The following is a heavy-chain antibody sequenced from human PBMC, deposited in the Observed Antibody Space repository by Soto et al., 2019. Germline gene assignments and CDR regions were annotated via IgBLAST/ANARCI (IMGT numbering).Heavy chain of an antibody. J-gene: IGHJ5*02. CDR2: ISYDGSNK. V-gene: IGHV3-30-3*01. CDR3: ARDQVPAAIPGVSWFDP. D-gene: IGHD2-2*02. CDR1: GFTFSSYA. Sequence: GGSLRLSCAASGFTFSSYAMHWVRQAPGKGLEWVAVISYDGSNKYYADSVKGRFTISRDNSKNTLYLQMNSLRAEDTAVYYFARDQVPAAIPGVSWFDPWGPETLLTVSS.